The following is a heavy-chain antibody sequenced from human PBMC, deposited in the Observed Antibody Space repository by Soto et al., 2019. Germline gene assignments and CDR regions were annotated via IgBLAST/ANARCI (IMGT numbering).Heavy chain of an antibody. Sequence: QLQLQESGPGLVKPSETLSLTCTVSGGSISSSSYYWGWIRQPPGKGLEWIGSIYYSGSTYYNPYLKRRVTISVDTSKSQFSLKQSSVTAAATAVYYCATLRVVAYGVNWFDPWGQGTLVTVSS. CDR2: IYYSGST. V-gene: IGHV4-39*01. J-gene: IGHJ5*02. CDR3: ATLRVVAYGVNWFDP. D-gene: IGHD4-17*01. CDR1: GGSISSSSYY.